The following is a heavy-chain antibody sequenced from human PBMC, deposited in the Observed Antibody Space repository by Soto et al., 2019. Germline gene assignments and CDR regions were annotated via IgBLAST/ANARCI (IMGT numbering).Heavy chain of an antibody. CDR3: ARDQTYYDFWSGYSIDYYYGMDV. V-gene: IGHV3-30-3*01. Sequence: QVQLVESGGGVVQPGRSLRLSCAASGFTFSSYAMHWVRQAPGKGLEWVAVISYDGSNKYYADSVKGRFTISRDNSKNTLYLQMNSQRAEDTAVYYCARDQTYYDFWSGYSIDYYYGMDVWGQGTTVTVSS. CDR2: ISYDGSNK. J-gene: IGHJ6*02. CDR1: GFTFSSYA. D-gene: IGHD3-3*01.